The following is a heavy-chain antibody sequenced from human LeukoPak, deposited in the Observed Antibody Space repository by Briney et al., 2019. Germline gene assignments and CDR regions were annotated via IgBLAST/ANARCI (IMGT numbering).Heavy chain of an antibody. CDR1: GFSFSSYW. Sequence: GGSLRLSCVASGFSFSSYWMAWVRQAPGKGLEWVANIKYDGSHKYYVDSVKGRFTISRDNAKNSVYLQMNSLRVDDTAVYFCASSHDSSGNNWGQGTMVTVSS. D-gene: IGHD3-22*01. CDR2: IKYDGSHK. V-gene: IGHV3-7*01. J-gene: IGHJ4*02. CDR3: ASSHDSSGNN.